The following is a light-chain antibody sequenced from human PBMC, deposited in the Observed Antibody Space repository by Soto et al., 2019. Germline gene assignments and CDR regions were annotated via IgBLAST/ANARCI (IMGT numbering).Light chain of an antibody. J-gene: IGKJ1*01. CDR2: GAS. CDR1: QSVSSSY. V-gene: IGKV3-20*01. Sequence: IVLTQSPGTLSVSPGERASISCRASQSVSSSYLAWYQQKPGQAPRLLIYGASSRATGIPDRFSGSGSGTDFTLTISRLEPEDFAVYYCQQYGSSPRKFGQGTKVDIK. CDR3: QQYGSSPRK.